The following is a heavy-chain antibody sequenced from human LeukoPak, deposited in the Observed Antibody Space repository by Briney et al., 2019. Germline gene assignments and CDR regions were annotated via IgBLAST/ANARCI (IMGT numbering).Heavy chain of an antibody. Sequence: SSVKVSCKASGGTFSSYAISWVRQAPGQGLEWMGGIILIFGTANYAQKFQGRVTITTDESTSTAYMELSSLRSEDTAVYYCAGGDHYDSSGYWVPFDYWGQGTLVTVSS. D-gene: IGHD3-22*01. CDR1: GGTFSSYA. J-gene: IGHJ4*02. CDR3: AGGDHYDSSGYWVPFDY. V-gene: IGHV1-69*05. CDR2: IILIFGTA.